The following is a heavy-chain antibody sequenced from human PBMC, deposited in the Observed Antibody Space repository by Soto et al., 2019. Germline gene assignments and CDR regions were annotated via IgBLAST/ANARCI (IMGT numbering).Heavy chain of an antibody. CDR3: ARWYSSSSDLYYYGMDV. V-gene: IGHV1-2*04. Sequence: ASVKVSCKASGYTFTGYYMHWVRQAPGQGLEWMGWISPNSGGTNYAQKFQGWVTMTRDTSISTAYMELSRLRSDDTAVYYCARWYSSSSDLYYYGMDVWGQGTTVTVSS. J-gene: IGHJ6*02. CDR2: ISPNSGGT. CDR1: GYTFTGYY. D-gene: IGHD6-6*01.